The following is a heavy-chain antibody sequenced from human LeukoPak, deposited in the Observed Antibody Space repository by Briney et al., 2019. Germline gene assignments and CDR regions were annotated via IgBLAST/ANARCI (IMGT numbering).Heavy chain of an antibody. CDR1: GGTISSYY. J-gene: IGHJ4*02. V-gene: IGHV4-4*07. CDR2: IYISGST. D-gene: IGHD6-19*01. CDR3: ARMWQWLPFDY. Sequence: PSETLSLTCTVFGGTISSYYWSWIRQPAGKGLEWIGRIYISGSTNYNPSLKSRVTMSVDTSKNQFSLKLSSVTAADTAVYYCARMWQWLPFDYWGQGTLVTVSS.